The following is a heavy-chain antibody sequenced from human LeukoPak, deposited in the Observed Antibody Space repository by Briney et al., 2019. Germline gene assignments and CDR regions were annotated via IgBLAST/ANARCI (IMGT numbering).Heavy chain of an antibody. D-gene: IGHD6-13*01. CDR1: GFTFSSYW. CDR3: ARDGPGIAAAGPLGFDY. J-gene: IGHJ4*02. CDR2: IKQDGSEK. V-gene: IGHV3-7*03. Sequence: PGGSLRLSCAASGFTFSSYWMSWVRQAPGKGLEWVANIKQDGSEKYYVDSVKGRFTISRDNAKNSLYLQMNSLRAEDTAVYYYARDGPGIAAAGPLGFDYWGQGTLVTVSS.